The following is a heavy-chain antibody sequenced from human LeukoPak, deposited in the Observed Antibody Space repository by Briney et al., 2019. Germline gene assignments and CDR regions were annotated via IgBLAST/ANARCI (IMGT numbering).Heavy chain of an antibody. CDR2: INPSAGST. D-gene: IGHD2-2*02. CDR1: GYTFTSNY. CDR3: ARGSQVVTAAILGPRADTSNARSELGYYYYYMDV. Sequence: ASVKVSCKASGYTFTSNYIHWMRQAPGQGLEWLGVINPSAGSTVYAQKLQGRVTMTRDMSTGAVYMELSSLRSEDAAVYYCARGSQVVTAAILGPRADTSNARSELGYYYYYMDVWGKGTTVTVSS. J-gene: IGHJ6*03. V-gene: IGHV1-46*04.